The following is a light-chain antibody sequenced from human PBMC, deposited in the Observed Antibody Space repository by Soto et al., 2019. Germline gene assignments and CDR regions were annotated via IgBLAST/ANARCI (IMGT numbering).Light chain of an antibody. V-gene: IGLV1-44*01. CDR1: NSNIGSNT. Sequence: QSVLTHPPSASWTPGQRVTIACSGSNSNIGSNTVNWYQQLPGTAPKLLIYYDNLRPSGVPDRISGSKSGTSASLAISGLQSDDEADYHCAAWDDSLNGRVFGTGTKVTVL. CDR2: YDN. CDR3: AAWDDSLNGRV. J-gene: IGLJ1*01.